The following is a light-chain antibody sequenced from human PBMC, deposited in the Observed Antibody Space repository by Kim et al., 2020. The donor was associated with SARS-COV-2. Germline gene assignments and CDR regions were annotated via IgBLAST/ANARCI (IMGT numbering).Light chain of an antibody. CDR3: TTHANSNYI. V-gene: IGLV2-8*01. J-gene: IGLJ1*01. Sequence: VTLSYSGSSRGFGGSGGYTNVSWYQQHPGNAPKLIIYEVTKRPSGVPNRFSGSKSGNTAFLTVSGLQAEDEADYYCTTHANSNYIFGTGTKVTVL. CDR2: EVT. CDR1: SRGFGGSGGYTN.